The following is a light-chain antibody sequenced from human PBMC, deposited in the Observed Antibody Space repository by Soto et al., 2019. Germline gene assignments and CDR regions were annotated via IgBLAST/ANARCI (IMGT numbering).Light chain of an antibody. V-gene: IGKV1-5*03. Sequence: DIQMTQSPFTLSASVGDRVTIACRASQSISRWLAWHQQKPGKAPKLLIYKASSLESGVPSRFSGSGSGTEFTLTISSLQPDDLAAYYCQQYNSYPWSFGQGTKVEIK. CDR1: QSISRW. CDR3: QQYNSYPWS. CDR2: KAS. J-gene: IGKJ1*01.